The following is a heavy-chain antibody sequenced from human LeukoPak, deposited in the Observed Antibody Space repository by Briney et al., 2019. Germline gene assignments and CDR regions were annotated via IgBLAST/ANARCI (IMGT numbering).Heavy chain of an antibody. V-gene: IGHV1-2*02. Sequence: ASVKVSCKASGYTFTGNYMHWVRQAPGQGLEWMGWINPNSGGTNYAQKFQGRVTMTRDTSISTAYMELSRLRSDDTAVYYCAADTLTGYYSFDYWGQGTLVTVSS. J-gene: IGHJ4*02. CDR2: INPNSGGT. CDR1: GYTFTGNY. D-gene: IGHD3-9*01. CDR3: AADTLTGYYSFDY.